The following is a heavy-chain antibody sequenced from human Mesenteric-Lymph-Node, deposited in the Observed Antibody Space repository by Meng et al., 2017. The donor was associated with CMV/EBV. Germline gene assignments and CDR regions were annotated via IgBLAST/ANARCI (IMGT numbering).Heavy chain of an antibody. CDR3: ARAPPLGMSALPFY. D-gene: IGHD1-14*01. V-gene: IGHV1-2*06. CDR1: GYTFTNYD. Sequence: KASGYTFTNYDINWVRQAPGQGLEWMGRINPNSGGTNYAQKFQGRVTMTRDTSINTAYMELSRLRSDDTAAYYCARAPPLGMSALPFYWGQGTLVTVSS. CDR2: INPNSGGT. J-gene: IGHJ4*02.